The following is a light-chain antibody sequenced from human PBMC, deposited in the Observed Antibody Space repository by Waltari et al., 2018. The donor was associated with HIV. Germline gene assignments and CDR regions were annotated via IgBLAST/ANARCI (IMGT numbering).Light chain of an antibody. J-gene: IGLJ2*01. CDR3: QVWDSSTAYVV. CDR1: NIGSKN. Sequence: SYELTQPLSVSVALGQTARITCGGNNIGSKNVHWYQQKPGQAPVLVIYRDSNRPSGIPERFSGSNSGNTATLTISRAQAGDEADYYCQVWDSSTAYVVFGGGTKLTVL. V-gene: IGLV3-9*01. CDR2: RDS.